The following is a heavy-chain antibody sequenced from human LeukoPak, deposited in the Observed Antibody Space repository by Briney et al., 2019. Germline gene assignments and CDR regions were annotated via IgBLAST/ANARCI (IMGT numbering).Heavy chain of an antibody. V-gene: IGHV3-23*01. J-gene: IGHJ4*02. CDR2: ISGGGDGT. D-gene: IGHD5-24*01. Sequence: PGGSLRLSCVASGFTFRDFALTWVRQAPGKGLEWVSAISGGGDGTWDADSVKGRFTISRDNSKNTLYLQMNSLRVDDTAVYYCAKDSRWLDLNFHYGGQGTLVTVSS. CDR1: GFTFRDFA. CDR3: AKDSRWLDLNFHY.